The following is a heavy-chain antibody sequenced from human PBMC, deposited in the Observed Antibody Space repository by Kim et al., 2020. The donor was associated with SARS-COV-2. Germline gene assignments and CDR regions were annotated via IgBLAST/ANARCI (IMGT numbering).Heavy chain of an antibody. V-gene: IGHV3-33*06. CDR3: AKDLNRDTIFGVAPGFDY. CDR1: GFTFSSYG. Sequence: GGSLRLSCAASGFTFSSYGMHWVHQAPGKGLEWVAVIWYDGSNKYYADSVKGRFTISRDNSKNTLYLQMNSLRAEDTAVYYCAKDLNRDTIFGVAPGFDYWGQGTLVTVSS. D-gene: IGHD3-3*01. J-gene: IGHJ4*02. CDR2: IWYDGSNK.